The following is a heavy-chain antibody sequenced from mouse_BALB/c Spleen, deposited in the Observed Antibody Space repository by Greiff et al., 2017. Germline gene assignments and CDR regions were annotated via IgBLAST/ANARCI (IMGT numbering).Heavy chain of an antibody. Sequence: VQLQQSGAELAKPGASVKMSCKASGYTFTSYWMHWVKQRPGQGLEWIGYINPSTGYTEYNQKFKDKATLTADKSSSTAYMQLSSLTSEDSAVYDYATQIYCGNYGFAYWGQGTLVTVSA. J-gene: IGHJ3*01. D-gene: IGHD2-1*01. CDR2: INPSTGYT. V-gene: IGHV1-7*01. CDR3: ATQIYCGNYGFAY. CDR1: GYTFTSYW.